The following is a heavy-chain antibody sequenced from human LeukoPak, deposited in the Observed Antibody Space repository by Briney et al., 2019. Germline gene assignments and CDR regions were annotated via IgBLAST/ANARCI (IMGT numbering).Heavy chain of an antibody. CDR2: INHSGST. CDR3: ARGRWKMDIVVVPAARFDY. CDR1: GGSFSGYY. V-gene: IGHV4-34*01. Sequence: SETLSLTCAVYGGSFSGYYWSWIRQPPGKGLEWIGEINHSGSTNYNPSLKSRVTISVDTSKNQFSLKLSSVNAADTAVYYCARGRWKMDIVVVPAARFDYWGQGTLVTVSS. D-gene: IGHD2-2*03. J-gene: IGHJ4*02.